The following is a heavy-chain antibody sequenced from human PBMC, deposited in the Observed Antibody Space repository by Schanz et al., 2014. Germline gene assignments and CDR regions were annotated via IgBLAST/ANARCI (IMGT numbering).Heavy chain of an antibody. CDR3: AREGERKGMLPYYFDY. Sequence: EVQLVESGGGLVQPGGSLRLSCATSGFTFSTYAMSWVRQAPGKGLEWVAHIDGGSVMKFYADSVKGRFTISRDNAKNSLYLQMNSLRDEDTAVYYCAREGERKGMLPYYFDYWGQGALVTVSS. CDR2: IDGGSVMK. D-gene: IGHD3-10*01. V-gene: IGHV3-48*02. CDR1: GFTFSTYA. J-gene: IGHJ4*02.